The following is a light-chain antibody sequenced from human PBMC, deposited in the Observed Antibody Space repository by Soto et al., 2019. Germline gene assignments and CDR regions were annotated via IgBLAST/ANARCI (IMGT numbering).Light chain of an antibody. Sequence: QSALTQPPSASGSLGQSVTISCTGSSSDVGAFDSVSWYQQHPHKAPQIIIYEVSKRPSGVPDRFSGSKSGNTASLTVSGLQADDEADYFCSSYAGRNNYVFGTGTQVTVL. CDR3: SSYAGRNNYV. J-gene: IGLJ1*01. V-gene: IGLV2-8*01. CDR1: SSDVGAFDS. CDR2: EVS.